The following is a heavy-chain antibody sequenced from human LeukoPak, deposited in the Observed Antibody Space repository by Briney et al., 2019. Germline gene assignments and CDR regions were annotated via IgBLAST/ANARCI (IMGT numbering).Heavy chain of an antibody. D-gene: IGHD4-17*01. CDR1: GYTLTELS. CDR2: FDPEDGET. V-gene: IGHV1-24*01. Sequence: GASVKVSCKVSGYTLTELSMHWVRQAPGKGLEWMGGFDPEDGETIYAQKFQGRVTMTEDTSTDTAYMELSSLRSEDTAVYYCAKRARDYGDYVGWFDPWGQGTLVTVSS. CDR3: AKRARDYGDYVGWFDP. J-gene: IGHJ5*02.